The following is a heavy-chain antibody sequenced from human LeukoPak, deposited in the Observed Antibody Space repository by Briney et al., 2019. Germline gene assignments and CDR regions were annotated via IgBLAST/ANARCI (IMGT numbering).Heavy chain of an antibody. CDR1: GGTFNNYA. V-gene: IGHV1-69*05. CDR3: VPDRSGYLSRSLPPYFDY. D-gene: IGHD3-22*01. Sequence: SVKVSCKASGGTFNNYAFNWVRQAPGQGLEWMGGIIPIFGTADYAQKFQGRVTLTTDESTTTAYMELSSLRSEDTAMYYCVPDRSGYLSRSLPPYFDYWGQGTLVTVSS. J-gene: IGHJ4*02. CDR2: IIPIFGTA.